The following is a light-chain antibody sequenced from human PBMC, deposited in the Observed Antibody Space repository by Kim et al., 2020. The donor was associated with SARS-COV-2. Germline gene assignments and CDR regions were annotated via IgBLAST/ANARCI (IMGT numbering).Light chain of an antibody. CDR2: YDT. V-gene: IGLV3-21*04. CDR1: NIGTQS. CDR3: QLWDSSSDHVE. Sequence: SYELTQPPSVSVAPGKTARITCGGHNIGTQSVHWYQQKPGHAPVLVVYYDTNRPSGTPERFSGSNSGNTATLTISRVEAGDEADYYCQLWDSSSDHVEFG. J-gene: IGLJ2*01.